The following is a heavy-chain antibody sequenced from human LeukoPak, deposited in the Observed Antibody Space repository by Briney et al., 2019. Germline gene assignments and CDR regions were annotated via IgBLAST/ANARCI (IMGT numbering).Heavy chain of an antibody. D-gene: IGHD2-15*01. Sequence: ASVKVSCKASGYTFTSYGISWVRQAPGQGLEGMGWISAYNGNTNYAQKRQGRVTMTTDTSTSTAYMELRSLRSDDTAVYYCARAGEVVVAAEYYFDYWGEGNLVTVSS. J-gene: IGHJ4*02. V-gene: IGHV1-18*04. CDR3: ARAGEVVVAAEYYFDY. CDR1: GYTFTSYG. CDR2: ISAYNGNT.